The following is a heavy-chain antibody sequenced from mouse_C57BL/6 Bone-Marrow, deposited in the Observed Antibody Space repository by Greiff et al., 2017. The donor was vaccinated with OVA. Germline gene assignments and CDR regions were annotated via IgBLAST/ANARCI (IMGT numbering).Heavy chain of an antibody. CDR2: IYPGSGNT. CDR3: AKPQGYYAPFAY. Sequence: VKLVESGAELVRPGASVKLSCKASGYTFTDYYINWVKQRPGQGLEWIARIYPGSGNTYYNEKFKGKATLTAEKSSSTAYMQLSSLTSEDAAVYFCAKPQGYYAPFAYWGQGTLVTVSA. V-gene: IGHV1-76*01. D-gene: IGHD1-1*01. J-gene: IGHJ3*01. CDR1: GYTFTDYY.